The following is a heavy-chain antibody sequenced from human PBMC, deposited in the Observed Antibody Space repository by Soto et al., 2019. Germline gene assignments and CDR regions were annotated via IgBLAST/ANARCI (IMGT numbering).Heavy chain of an antibody. CDR1: GYTFTSYG. CDR3: ARDRYCSSTSCYVRGWFDP. CDR2: ISAYNGNT. D-gene: IGHD2-2*01. Sequence: QVQRVQSGAEVKKPGASVKVSCKASGYTFTSYGISWVRQAPGQGLEWMGWISAYNGNTNYAQKLQGRVTMTTDTSTSTAYMELRSLRSDDTAVYYCARDRYCSSTSCYVRGWFDPWGQGTLVTVSS. V-gene: IGHV1-18*01. J-gene: IGHJ5*02.